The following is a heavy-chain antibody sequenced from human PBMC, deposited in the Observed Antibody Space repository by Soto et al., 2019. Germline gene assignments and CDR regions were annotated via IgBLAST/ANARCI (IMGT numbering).Heavy chain of an antibody. V-gene: IGHV5-51*01. CDR2: IYPGDSDT. CDR3: ARLPQYTRGPDF. J-gene: IGHJ4*02. CDR1: GYSFTTYW. D-gene: IGHD6-19*01. Sequence: GESLKISCKGSGYSFTTYWIGWVRQMPGKGLEGMVIIYPGDSDTRYSPSFQGQVTISADKSFSTAYLQWSSLKASDTAMYYCARLPQYTRGPDFWGQGTLVTVSS.